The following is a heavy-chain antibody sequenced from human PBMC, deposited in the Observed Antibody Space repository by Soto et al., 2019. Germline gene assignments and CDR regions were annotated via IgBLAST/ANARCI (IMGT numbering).Heavy chain of an antibody. V-gene: IGHV3-30-3*01. Sequence: QVQLVESGGGVVQPGRSLRLSCAASGFTFSSYAMHWVRQAPGKGLEWVAVISYDGSNKYYADSVRGRFTISRDNSKNTLYLQMNRLRAEDTAVYYCARASRWYSGSYQDRGMDVWGQGTTVTVSS. J-gene: IGHJ6*02. D-gene: IGHD1-26*01. CDR3: ARASRWYSGSYQDRGMDV. CDR1: GFTFSSYA. CDR2: ISYDGSNK.